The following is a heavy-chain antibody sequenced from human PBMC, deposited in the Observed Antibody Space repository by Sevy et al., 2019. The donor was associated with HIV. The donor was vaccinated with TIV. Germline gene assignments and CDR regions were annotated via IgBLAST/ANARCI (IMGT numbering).Heavy chain of an antibody. Sequence: GGSLRLSCAASGFTFDDYAMHWVRQAPGKGLEWVSGISLNSGSIGYADSVKGRFTISRDNAKNSLYLQMNSLRAEDTALYYCAKDIGRGYAYYYGMDVWGQGTTVTVSS. V-gene: IGHV3-9*01. D-gene: IGHD5-18*01. CDR1: GFTFDDYA. J-gene: IGHJ6*02. CDR3: AKDIGRGYAYYYGMDV. CDR2: ISLNSGSI.